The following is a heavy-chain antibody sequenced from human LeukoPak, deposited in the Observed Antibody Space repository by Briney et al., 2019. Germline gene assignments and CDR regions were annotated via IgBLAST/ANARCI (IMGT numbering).Heavy chain of an antibody. CDR1: GFIFSNSA. Sequence: GGSLRLSCAASGFIFSNSAMNWVRQAPGKGLEWVSSINNDGSYIYYAGSVKGRFTISRDDSKNTAFLQMNSLETEDTAVYYCTRRPFGGNTSPYWYFDVWGRGTLVTVSS. J-gene: IGHJ2*01. V-gene: IGHV3-21*04. CDR3: TRRPFGGNTSPYWYFDV. D-gene: IGHD4-23*01. CDR2: INNDGSYI.